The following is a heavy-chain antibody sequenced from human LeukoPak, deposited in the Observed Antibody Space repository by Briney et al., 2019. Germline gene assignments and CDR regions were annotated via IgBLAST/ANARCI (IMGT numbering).Heavy chain of an antibody. D-gene: IGHD3-22*01. CDR2: INSDGINT. V-gene: IGHV3-74*01. J-gene: IGHJ5*02. Sequence: GGSLRLSCAASGSTFSNYWMHWVRQAPGKGLVWVSRINSDGINTSYADSVKGRFTISRDNAKNTLNLQMNSLRAEDTAVYYCARDLGQYYDTSDNWFDPWGQGTLVTVSS. CDR1: GSTFSNYW. CDR3: ARDLGQYYDTSDNWFDP.